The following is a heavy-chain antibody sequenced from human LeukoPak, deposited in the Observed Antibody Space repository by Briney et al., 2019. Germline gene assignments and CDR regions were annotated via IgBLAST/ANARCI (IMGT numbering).Heavy chain of an antibody. CDR1: GFIFNNYY. V-gene: IGHV3-48*01. J-gene: IGHJ3*02. Sequence: QPGGSLRLSCAASGFIFNNYYMNWVRQAPGKGLKWVSYISSASGIIYYADSVKGRFTISRGNAKNALYLQMNSLRADDTAVYYCARTDGFDIWGQGTMVTVSS. CDR2: ISSASGII. CDR3: ARTDGFDI.